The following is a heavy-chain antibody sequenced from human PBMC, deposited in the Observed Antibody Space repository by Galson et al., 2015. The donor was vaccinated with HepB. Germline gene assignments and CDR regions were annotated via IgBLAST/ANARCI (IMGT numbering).Heavy chain of an antibody. D-gene: IGHD2-2*02. CDR3: ARDCRPHQLLYDWFDP. CDR2: ISAYNGNT. Sequence: SVKVSCKASGYTFTSYGISWVRQAPGQGLEWMGWISAYNGNTNYAQKLQGRVTMTTDTSTSTAYMELRSLRSDDTAVYYCARDCRPHQLLYDWFDPWGQGTLVTVSS. CDR1: GYTFTSYG. V-gene: IGHV1-18*01. J-gene: IGHJ5*02.